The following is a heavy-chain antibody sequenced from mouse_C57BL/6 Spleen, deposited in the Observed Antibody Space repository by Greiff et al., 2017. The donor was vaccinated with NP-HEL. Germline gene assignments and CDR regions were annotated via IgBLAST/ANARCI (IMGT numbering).Heavy chain of an antibody. J-gene: IGHJ4*01. V-gene: IGHV5-17*01. CDR1: GFTFSDYG. D-gene: IGHD1-1*01. CDR2: ISSGSSTI. Sequence: EVNVVESGGGLVKPGGSLKLSCAASGFTFSDYGMHWVRQAPEKGLEWVAYISSGSSTIYYADTVKGRFTISRDNAKNTLFLQMTSLRSEDTAMYYCARNNYYGSRGAMDYWGQGTSVTVSS. CDR3: ARNNYYGSRGAMDY.